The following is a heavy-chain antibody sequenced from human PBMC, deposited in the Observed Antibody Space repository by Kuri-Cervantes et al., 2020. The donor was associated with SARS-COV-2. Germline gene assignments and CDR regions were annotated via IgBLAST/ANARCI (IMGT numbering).Heavy chain of an antibody. Sequence: GGSLRLSCVASGFTFSSYAMHWVRQAPGKGLEWVAVISYDGSNKYYADSVKGRFTISRDNSKNTLYLQMNSLRAEDTAVYYCARDRVVEAFDIWGQGTMVTVSS. CDR2: ISYDGSNK. D-gene: IGHD2-15*01. CDR1: GFTFSSYA. CDR3: ARDRVVEAFDI. J-gene: IGHJ3*02. V-gene: IGHV3-30-3*01.